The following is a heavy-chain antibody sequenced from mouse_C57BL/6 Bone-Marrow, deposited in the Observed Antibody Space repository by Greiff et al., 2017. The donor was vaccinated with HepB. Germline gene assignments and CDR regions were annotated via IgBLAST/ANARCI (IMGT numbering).Heavy chain of an antibody. Sequence: EVLLVESGGGLVQPGGSLKLSCAASGFTFSDYGMAWVRQGPRKGPEWVAFISNFAYSIYYADTVTGRVTISRENAKHTLYLAMSSLRSEDTAMYYCARWHTVVRAMDYWGQGTSVTVSS. CDR2: ISNFAYSI. CDR1: GFTFSDYG. D-gene: IGHD1-1*01. V-gene: IGHV5-15*04. CDR3: ARWHTVVRAMDY. J-gene: IGHJ4*01.